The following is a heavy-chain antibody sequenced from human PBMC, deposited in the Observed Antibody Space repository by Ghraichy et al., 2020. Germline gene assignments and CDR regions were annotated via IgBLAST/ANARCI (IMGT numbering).Heavy chain of an antibody. Sequence: ASVKVSCKASGYTFSNYAINWVRQAPGQRLEWLGWINAGNGDRRNSQKFQGRVTFTRDKSASTAYMELSSLRSEDTAVYYCARGIWSEHAASYYFDHWGQGTLVTVSS. D-gene: IGHD2-15*01. V-gene: IGHV1-3*01. CDR1: GYTFSNYA. CDR3: ARGIWSEHAASYYFDH. J-gene: IGHJ4*02. CDR2: INAGNGDR.